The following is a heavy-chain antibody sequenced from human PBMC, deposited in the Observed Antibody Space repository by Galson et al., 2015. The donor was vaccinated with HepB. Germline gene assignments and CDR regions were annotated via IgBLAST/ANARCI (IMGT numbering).Heavy chain of an antibody. J-gene: IGHJ4*02. V-gene: IGHV3-48*01. Sequence: SLRLSCAASGFTFRDFSINWVRQVPGKGLEWVSFISSSGGNIRYADSVKGRFTISRDNAKNSLYLQMNNLRAEDTAVYFCARDGPYVVTGSDTIRSGLDYWGQGTLVTVAS. CDR2: ISSSGGNI. CDR1: GFTFRDFS. D-gene: IGHD3-10*02. CDR3: ARDGPYVVTGSDTIRSGLDY.